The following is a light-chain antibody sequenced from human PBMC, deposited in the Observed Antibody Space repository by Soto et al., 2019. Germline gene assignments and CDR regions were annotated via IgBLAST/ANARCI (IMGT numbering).Light chain of an antibody. Sequence: QPVLTRPASVTGSPGQAIAISCTGASIDAGGYNYVSWYQQHPGKAPKLMIYDVASRPSGVSDRFSGSKSGNTASLTISGLQAEDEADYYCSSYTSSSTLYVFGTGTKVTVL. CDR1: SIDAGGYNY. CDR2: DVA. J-gene: IGLJ1*01. CDR3: SSYTSSSTLYV. V-gene: IGLV2-14*03.